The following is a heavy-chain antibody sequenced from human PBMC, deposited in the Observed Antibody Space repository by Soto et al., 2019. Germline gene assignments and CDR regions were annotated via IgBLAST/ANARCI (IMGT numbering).Heavy chain of an antibody. CDR1: GFTFSSYA. Sequence: GGSLRLSCAASGFTFSSYAMHWVRQAPGKGLEWVTVISYDGSNKYYAYSVKGRFTISRDNSKNTLYLQMNSLRAEDTAVYYCARNPISSPYDFWSGWVYYYYYGMDVWGQGTTVTVSS. CDR2: ISYDGSNK. CDR3: ARNPISSPYDFWSGWVYYYYYGMDV. J-gene: IGHJ6*02. V-gene: IGHV3-30-3*01. D-gene: IGHD3-3*01.